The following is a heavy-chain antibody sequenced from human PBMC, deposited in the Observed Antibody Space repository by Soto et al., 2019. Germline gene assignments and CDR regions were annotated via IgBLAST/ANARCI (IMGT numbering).Heavy chain of an antibody. CDR1: GYTFNTYG. J-gene: IGHJ4*02. V-gene: IGHV1-18*04. Sequence: GASVKVSCKASGYTFNTYGVSWVRQAPGQGLEWMGRVSAYNGDTNYAQKLQGRVTMATDTSTRTAYMELRSLRSDDTAVYYCVSHPVSWCLHGDSWGERATVIVSS. CDR3: VSHPVSWCLHGDS. D-gene: IGHD2-15*01. CDR2: VSAYNGDT.